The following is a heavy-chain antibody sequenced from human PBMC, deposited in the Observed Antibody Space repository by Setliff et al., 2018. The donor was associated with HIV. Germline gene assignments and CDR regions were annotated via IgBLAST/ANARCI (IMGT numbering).Heavy chain of an antibody. CDR3: ARDRYYYDSSGYYC. CDR1: GFTFSSYG. V-gene: IGHV3-33*01. Sequence: LRLSCAASGFTFSSYGMHWVRQAPGKGLEWVAVIWYDGSNKYYADSVKGRFTISRDNSKNTLYLQMNSLRAEDTAVYYCARDRYYYDSSGYYCWGQGTLVTVSS. CDR2: IWYDGSNK. J-gene: IGHJ4*02. D-gene: IGHD3-22*01.